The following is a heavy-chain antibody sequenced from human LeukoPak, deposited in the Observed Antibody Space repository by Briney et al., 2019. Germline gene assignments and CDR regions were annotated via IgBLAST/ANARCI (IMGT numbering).Heavy chain of an antibody. CDR2: IYYSGST. J-gene: IGHJ5*02. CDR3: ARYVVWGYYGSGAFDP. CDR1: GGSISSSSYY. Sequence: SSETLSLTCTVSGGSISSSSYYWSWIRQHPGKGLEWIGYIYYSGSTYYNPSLKSRVTISVDTSKNQFSLKLSSVTAADTAVYYCARYVVWGYYGSGAFDPWGQGTLVTVSS. D-gene: IGHD3-10*01. V-gene: IGHV4-31*03.